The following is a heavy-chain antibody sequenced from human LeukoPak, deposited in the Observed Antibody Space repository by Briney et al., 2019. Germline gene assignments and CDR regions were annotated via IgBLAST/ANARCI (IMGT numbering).Heavy chain of an antibody. J-gene: IGHJ6*04. D-gene: IGHD3-9*01. CDR3: ARDRDYDILTGYSQYYYYYYGMDV. CDR1: GFTFSSYG. V-gene: IGHV3-33*01. Sequence: PGGSLRLSCAASGFTFSSYGMHWVRQAPGKGLEWVAVIWYDGSNKYYADSVKGRFTISRDNSKNTLYLQMNSLRAEDTAVYYCARDRDYDILTGYSQYYYYYYGMDVWGKGTTVTVSS. CDR2: IWYDGSNK.